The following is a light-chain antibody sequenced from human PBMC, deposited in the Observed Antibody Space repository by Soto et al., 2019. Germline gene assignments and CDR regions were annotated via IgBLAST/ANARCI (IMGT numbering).Light chain of an antibody. Sequence: QSALTQPASVSGSPGQSITISCTGSDSDIGGYDYVSWYQQHPGKVPTLIIYDVTLRPSGVSDRLSGSKSGNTASLTISGLQVDDEADYYCSSFTSSDTVIFGGGTQLTVL. CDR2: DVT. CDR3: SSFTSSDTVI. J-gene: IGLJ7*01. CDR1: DSDIGGYDY. V-gene: IGLV2-14*03.